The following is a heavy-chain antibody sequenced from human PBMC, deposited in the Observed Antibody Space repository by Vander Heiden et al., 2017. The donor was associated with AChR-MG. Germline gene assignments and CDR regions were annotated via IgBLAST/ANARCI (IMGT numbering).Heavy chain of an antibody. CDR3: ARDSGSSSWPHYYGMDV. CDR2: IKQDGSEK. V-gene: IGHV3-7*01. Sequence: EVQLVESGGGLVQPGGSLRLSCAASGFTFSRYWMSWVRQAPGKGLEWVANIKQDGSEKYYVDSVKGRFTISRDNAKNSLYLQMNSLRAEDTAVYYCARDSGSSSWPHYYGMDVWGQGTTVTVSS. CDR1: GFTFSRYW. D-gene: IGHD6-13*01. J-gene: IGHJ6*02.